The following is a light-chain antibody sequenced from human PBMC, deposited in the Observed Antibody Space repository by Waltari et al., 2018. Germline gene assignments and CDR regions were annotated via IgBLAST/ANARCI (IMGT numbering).Light chain of an antibody. CDR3: SSYTSSSTPNWV. V-gene: IGLV2-14*03. Sequence: QSALTQPASVSGSPGQSITISCTGTSRAVGGYNYVSWYQQHPGKAPKLMIYDVSNRPSGVSNRFSGSKSGNTASLTISGLQAEDEADYYCSSYTSSSTPNWVFGGGTKLTVL. CDR2: DVS. CDR1: SRAVGGYNY. J-gene: IGLJ3*02.